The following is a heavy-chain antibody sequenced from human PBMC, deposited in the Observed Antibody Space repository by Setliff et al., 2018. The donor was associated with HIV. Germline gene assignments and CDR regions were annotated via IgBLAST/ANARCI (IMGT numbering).Heavy chain of an antibody. D-gene: IGHD3-22*01. Sequence: ASVKVSCKASGYTFTAYYMHWVRQAPGQGLEWMGWIYPNSGGTKYAQKFQGRVTMTRDTSISTAYMELSRLRSDDTAVFYCARENSGYRAFDYWGQATLVTVSS. CDR2: IYPNSGGT. CDR1: GYTFTAYY. V-gene: IGHV1-2*02. J-gene: IGHJ4*02. CDR3: ARENSGYRAFDY.